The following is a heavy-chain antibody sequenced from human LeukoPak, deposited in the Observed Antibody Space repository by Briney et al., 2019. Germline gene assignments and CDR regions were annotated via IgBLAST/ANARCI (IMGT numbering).Heavy chain of an antibody. Sequence: GGSLRLSCAASGFTVSSNCMSWVRQAPGKGLEWVSVIYSGGSTYYADSVKGRFTISRDNSKNTLYLQMNSLRAEDTAVYYCASPEPTVVTPGAFDYWGQGTLVTVSS. CDR1: GFTVSSNC. J-gene: IGHJ4*02. D-gene: IGHD4-23*01. V-gene: IGHV3-53*01. CDR3: ASPEPTVVTPGAFDY. CDR2: IYSGGST.